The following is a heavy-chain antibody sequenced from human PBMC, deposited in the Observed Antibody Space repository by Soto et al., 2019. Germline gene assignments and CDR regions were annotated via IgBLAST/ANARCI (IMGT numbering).Heavy chain of an antibody. CDR3: ARVGYYGSGSRSDDAFDI. J-gene: IGHJ3*02. CDR1: GYTFTSYG. Sequence: ASVKVSCKASGYTFTSYGISWVRQAPGQGLEWMGWISAYNGNTNYAQKLQGRVTMTTDTSTSTAYMELRSLRSDDTAVYYCARVGYYGSGSRSDDAFDIWGQGTMVTVSS. CDR2: ISAYNGNT. D-gene: IGHD3-10*01. V-gene: IGHV1-18*01.